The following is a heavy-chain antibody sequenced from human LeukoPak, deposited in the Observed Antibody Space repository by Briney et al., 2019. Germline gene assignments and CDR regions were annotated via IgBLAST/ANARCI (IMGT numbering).Heavy chain of an antibody. Sequence: ASVKASCKASGYTFTGYYMHWVRQAPGQGLEWMGWINPNSGGTNYAQKFQGRVTMTRDTSISTAYMELSRLRSDDTAVYYCARQVDYYYYYMDVWGKGTTVTVSS. CDR3: ARQVDYYYYYMDV. CDR2: INPNSGGT. CDR1: GYTFTGYY. V-gene: IGHV1-2*02. J-gene: IGHJ6*03.